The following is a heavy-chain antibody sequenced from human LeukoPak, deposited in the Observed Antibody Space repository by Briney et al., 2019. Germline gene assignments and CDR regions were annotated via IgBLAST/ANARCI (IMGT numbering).Heavy chain of an antibody. CDR3: ARHGALCTGGSCTRFDP. CDR1: GGSISSSNYY. J-gene: IGHJ5*02. CDR2: IYYSGST. D-gene: IGHD2-15*01. Sequence: SETLSLTCTVSGGSISSSNYYWGWIRQPPGKELEWIGTIYYSGSTYYNSSLKSRVTISVDTSKNHFSLKVSSVTATDTAMYYCARHGALCTGGSCTRFDPWGQGTLVTVSS. V-gene: IGHV4-39*01.